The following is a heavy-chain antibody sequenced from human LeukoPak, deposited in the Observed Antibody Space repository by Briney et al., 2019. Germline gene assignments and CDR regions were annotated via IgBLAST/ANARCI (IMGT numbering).Heavy chain of an antibody. CDR2: ISGSSSTT. D-gene: IGHD1-26*01. J-gene: IGHJ4*02. V-gene: IGHV3-48*01. CDR1: RFTFSSYS. CDR3: ARERGRGRDSPWFDY. Sequence: GGSLRLSCAASRFTFSSYSMNWVRQAPGKGLEWISYISGSSSTTYYADSVKGRFTISRDNSKNTLDLQMTGLRAEDTAVYYCARERGRGRDSPWFDYWGQGTLVTVSS.